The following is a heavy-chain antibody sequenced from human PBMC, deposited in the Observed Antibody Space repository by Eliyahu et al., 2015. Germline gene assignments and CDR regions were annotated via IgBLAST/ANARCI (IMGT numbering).Heavy chain of an antibody. D-gene: IGHD2-15*01. CDR1: GGSISSSSYX. J-gene: IGHJ1*01. CDR2: IYYSGST. CDR3: ASEDIVVVVAASNDLGAYFQH. Sequence: QLQLQESGPGLVKPSEXLSLTCTVXGGSISSSSYXWXWXRQPPGKGLEWIGSIYYSGSTYYNPSLKSRVTISVDTSKNQFSLKLSSVTAADTAVYYCASEDIVVVVAASNDLGAYFQHWGQGTLVTVSS. V-gene: IGHV4-39*07.